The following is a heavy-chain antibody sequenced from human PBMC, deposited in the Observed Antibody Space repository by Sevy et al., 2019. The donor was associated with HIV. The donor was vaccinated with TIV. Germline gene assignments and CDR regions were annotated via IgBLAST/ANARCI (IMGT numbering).Heavy chain of an antibody. D-gene: IGHD6-13*01. V-gene: IGHV3-9*01. CDR1: GFTFDDYA. Sequence: GGSLGLSCAASGFTFDDYAMHWVRQAPGKGLEWVSGISWNSGSIGYADSVKGRFTISRDNAKNSLYLQMNSLRAEDTALYYCAKDIFQARGIAAAGPKNYYGMDVWGQGTTVTVSS. CDR2: ISWNSGSI. CDR3: AKDIFQARGIAAAGPKNYYGMDV. J-gene: IGHJ6*02.